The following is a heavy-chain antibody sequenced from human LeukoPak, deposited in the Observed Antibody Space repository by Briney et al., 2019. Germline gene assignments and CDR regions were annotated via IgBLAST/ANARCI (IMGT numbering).Heavy chain of an antibody. D-gene: IGHD6-19*01. CDR3: AAPKEGSGWYQT. Sequence: SVKVSCKVSGFTFTSSAVQWVRQARGQRLEWIGWIVVGSGNTNYAQKFQERVTITRDMSTSTAYMELSSLRSEDTAVYYCAAPKEGSGWYQTWGQGTLVTVSS. CDR1: GFTFTSSA. J-gene: IGHJ4*02. V-gene: IGHV1-58*01. CDR2: IVVGSGNT.